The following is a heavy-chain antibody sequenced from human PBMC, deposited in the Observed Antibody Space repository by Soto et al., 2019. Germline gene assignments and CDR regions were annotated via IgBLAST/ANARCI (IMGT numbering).Heavy chain of an antibody. CDR2: ISAYNGNT. J-gene: IGHJ3*01. CDR1: GYTFTSSG. Sequence: VKVSCKAPGYTFTSSGIRWVRQASAQGLEWMGWISAYNGNTNYAQKLQGRVTMTTDISTSTAYMELRSLRSDDTAIYYCARDSPGEQLDILGDAFDFSSQGT. D-gene: IGHD1-1*01. V-gene: IGHV1-18*01. CDR3: ARDSPGEQLDILGDAFDF.